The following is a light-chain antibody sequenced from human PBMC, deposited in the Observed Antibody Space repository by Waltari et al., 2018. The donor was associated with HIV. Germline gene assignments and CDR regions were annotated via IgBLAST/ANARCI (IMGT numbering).Light chain of an antibody. CDR3: QQYYHTHRT. CDR2: WAS. CDR1: QSVLYTSNNKNF. Sequence: DIVMTQPSESLAVSLGERATINCKSSQSVLYTSNNKNFLAWYQQKPGQPPKLLIYWASTRKSRVPDRFSGSGSGTDFTLTISSLQAEDVAVYYCQQYYHTHRTFGRGTKVEIK. V-gene: IGKV4-1*01. J-gene: IGKJ4*01.